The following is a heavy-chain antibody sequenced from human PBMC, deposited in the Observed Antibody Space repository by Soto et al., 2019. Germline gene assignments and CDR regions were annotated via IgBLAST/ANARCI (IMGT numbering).Heavy chain of an antibody. CDR1: GYTVWIGVD. CDR3: ARVGPWVPYYCHSRPSTLQHGFGP. J-gene: IGHJ5*02. Sequence: SGSTYITIAASGYTVWIGVDSGWLKQTRGKGLEWTGSSYHGGSTYYTPSLNRRVTLAIDMTNNHVSLILNSVTAADTAVYYCARVGPWVPYYCHSRPSTLQHGFGPWGEGTL. V-gene: IGHV4-38-2*01. D-gene: IGHD3-22*01. CDR2: SYHGGST.